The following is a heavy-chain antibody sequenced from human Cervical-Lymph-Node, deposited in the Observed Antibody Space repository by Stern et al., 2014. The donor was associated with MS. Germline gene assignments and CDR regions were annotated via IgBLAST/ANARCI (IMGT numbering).Heavy chain of an antibody. Sequence: QVQLVQSGAEVKKPGASVKVSCKASGYTFTSFALHWVRQAPGQRLEWMVWIIVGNGNTKYSKNFQDRVTITRDTSASTDYMELTSLRSEDTAVYYCTRAYYGSQLGYWGQGTLVTVST. CDR1: GYTFTSFA. V-gene: IGHV1-3*01. D-gene: IGHD3-16*01. CDR2: IIVGNGNT. J-gene: IGHJ4*02. CDR3: TRAYYGSQLGY.